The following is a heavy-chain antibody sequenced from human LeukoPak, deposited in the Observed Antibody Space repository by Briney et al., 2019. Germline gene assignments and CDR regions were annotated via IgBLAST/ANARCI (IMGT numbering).Heavy chain of an antibody. V-gene: IGHV4-34*01. J-gene: IGHJ4*02. CDR2: IT. CDR3: ARGQELTCSGTSCYSEDY. D-gene: IGHD2-2*01. Sequence: SETLSLTCAVYGGSFSGYYWSWIRQPPGKGLEWIGEITNYNPSLKSRVTISVDTSKNQFSLKLSSVTAADTAVYYCARGQELTCSGTSCYSEDYWGQGTLVTVSS. CDR1: GGSFSGYY.